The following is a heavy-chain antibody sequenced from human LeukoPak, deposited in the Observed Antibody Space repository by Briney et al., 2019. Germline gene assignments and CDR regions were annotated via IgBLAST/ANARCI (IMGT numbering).Heavy chain of an antibody. CDR2: INHSGST. CDR3: ARLSAAGFDFDY. Sequence: SETLSLTCTVSGGSISSYYWSRIRQPPGKGLEWIGEINHSGSTNYNPSLKSRVTISVDTSKNQFSLKLSSVTAADTAVYYCARLSAAGFDFDYWGQGTLVTVSS. D-gene: IGHD6-13*01. J-gene: IGHJ4*02. V-gene: IGHV4-34*01. CDR1: GGSISSYY.